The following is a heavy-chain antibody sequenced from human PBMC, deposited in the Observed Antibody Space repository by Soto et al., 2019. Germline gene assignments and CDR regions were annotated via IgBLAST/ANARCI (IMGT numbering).Heavy chain of an antibody. J-gene: IGHJ4*02. CDR1: GGSFSGYY. CDR3: ARYTGGTMRDY. Sequence: PSETLSLTCAVYGGSFSGYYWTWIRQPPGTGLEWIGEINHSGSTNYNPSLKSRVTISVDTSKNQFSLKLTSVTAADTAVYYCARYTGGTMRDYWGQGALVTVSS. CDR2: INHSGST. V-gene: IGHV4-34*01. D-gene: IGHD3-22*01.